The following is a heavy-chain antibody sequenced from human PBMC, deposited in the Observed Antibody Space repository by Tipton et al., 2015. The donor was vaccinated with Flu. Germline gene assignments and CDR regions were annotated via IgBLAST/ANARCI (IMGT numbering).Heavy chain of an antibody. V-gene: IGHV3-30*02. D-gene: IGHD6-19*01. CDR2: IRHDGSDK. CDR3: AKDGWDTSGWYPFDY. Sequence: SLRLSCAASGFTFSGYGMHWVRQAPGKGLEWVAFIRHDGSDKYYADSVKGRFTISRDNSKNALYLLINSLRAEDTAVYYCAKDGWDTSGWYPFDYWGQGTLVTASS. CDR1: GFTFSGYG. J-gene: IGHJ4*02.